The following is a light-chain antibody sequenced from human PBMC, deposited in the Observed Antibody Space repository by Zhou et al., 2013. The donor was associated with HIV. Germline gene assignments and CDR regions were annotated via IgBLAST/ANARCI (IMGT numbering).Light chain of an antibody. J-gene: IGKJ2*01. CDR1: QDISSS. CDR2: AAS. V-gene: IGKV1-39*01. CDR3: QQSYSTLYT. Sequence: QMTQSPSSLSASVGDRVTIACRASQDISSSLNWYQQESGKAPKLLIYAASSLQGGVPSRFSGSGSGTDFSLTISSLQPEDFATYYCQQSYSTLYTFGLGDQAGDQT.